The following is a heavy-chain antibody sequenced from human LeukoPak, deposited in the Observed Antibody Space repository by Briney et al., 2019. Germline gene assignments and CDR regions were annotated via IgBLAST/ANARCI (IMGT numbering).Heavy chain of an antibody. CDR2: ISSSSTI. D-gene: IGHD2-15*01. J-gene: IGHJ3*02. Sequence: GGSLRLSCAASGFTFSSYSMNWVRQAPGKGLEWVSYISSSSTIYYADSVKGRFTISRDNAKNSLYLQMNSLRAEDTAVYYCARDRRYCSGGSCYYAFDIWGQGTMVTVSS. CDR3: ARDRRYCSGGSCYYAFDI. CDR1: GFTFSSYS. V-gene: IGHV3-48*04.